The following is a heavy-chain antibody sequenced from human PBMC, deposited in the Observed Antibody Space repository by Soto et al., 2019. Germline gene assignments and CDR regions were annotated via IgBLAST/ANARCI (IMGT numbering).Heavy chain of an antibody. CDR1: GFTFSSYA. V-gene: IGHV3-23*01. CDR3: AKDPIYSSGWYYFDY. CDR2: ISGSGDST. J-gene: IGHJ4*02. D-gene: IGHD6-19*01. Sequence: GGSLRLSCAASGFTFSSYAMSWVRQAPGKGLEWVSAISGSGDSTYYADSVKGRFTISRDNSKNTLYLQMNSLRAEDTAVYYCAKDPIYSSGWYYFDYWGQGTLVTVS.